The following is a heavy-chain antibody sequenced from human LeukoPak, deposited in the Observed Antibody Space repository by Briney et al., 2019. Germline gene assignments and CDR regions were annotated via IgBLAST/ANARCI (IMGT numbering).Heavy chain of an antibody. Sequence: PGGSLRLSCAASGFTFSSYSMNWVRQAPGKGLEWVAVISYDGSNKYYADSVKGRFTISRDNSKNTLYLQMNSLRAEDTAVYYCAKSGKHITMVRGVPDYWGQGTLVTVSS. CDR3: AKSGKHITMVRGVPDY. V-gene: IGHV3-30*18. J-gene: IGHJ4*02. D-gene: IGHD3-10*01. CDR1: GFTFSSYS. CDR2: ISYDGSNK.